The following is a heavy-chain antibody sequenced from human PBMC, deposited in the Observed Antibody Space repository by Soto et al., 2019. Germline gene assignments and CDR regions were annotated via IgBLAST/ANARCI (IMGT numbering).Heavy chain of an antibody. J-gene: IGHJ4*02. V-gene: IGHV4-59*08. CDR3: ARNRNYNFDY. D-gene: IGHD3-10*01. CDR1: GGSITSHY. CDR2: ISYSGRA. Sequence: QVQLQESGPGLVKPSETLSLTCTVSGGSITSHYWNWVRQPPGKGLEWIGFISYSGRANYSPSLKCRGSMSLDTAKNQVSLNLICVTAADTAVYYCARNRNYNFDYWGQGILGTVSS.